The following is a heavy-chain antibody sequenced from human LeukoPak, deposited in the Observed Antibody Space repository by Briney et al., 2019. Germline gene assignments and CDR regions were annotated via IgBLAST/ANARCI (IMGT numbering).Heavy chain of an antibody. V-gene: IGHV1-46*01. CDR3: ARDGGIAAAGTGFDYFDY. CDR1: GYTFTGYY. D-gene: IGHD6-13*01. J-gene: IGHJ4*02. CDR2: INPSGGST. Sequence: ASVKVSCKASGYTFTGYYMHWVRQAPGQGLEWMGIINPSGGSTSYAQKFQGRVTMTRDMSTSTVYMELSSLRSEDTAVYYCARDGGIAAAGTGFDYFDYWGQGTLVTVSS.